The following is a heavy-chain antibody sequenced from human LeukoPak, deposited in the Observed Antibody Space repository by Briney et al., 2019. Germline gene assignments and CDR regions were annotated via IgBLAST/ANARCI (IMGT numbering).Heavy chain of an antibody. CDR1: GFTYDDYA. D-gene: IGHD2-15*01. Sequence: GGSLRLSCAGSGFTYDDYAMHWVRQAPGKGLEWASSISWNSGNIAYADSVKGRFTISRDNAKNSLYLQMNSLRPDDMALYYCAKGHSSCPWSIFDYWGQGTLVTVSS. CDR3: AKGHSSCPWSIFDY. CDR2: ISWNSGNI. V-gene: IGHV3-9*03. J-gene: IGHJ4*02.